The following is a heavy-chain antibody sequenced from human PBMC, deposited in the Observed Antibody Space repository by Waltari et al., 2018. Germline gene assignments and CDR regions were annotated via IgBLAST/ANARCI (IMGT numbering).Heavy chain of an antibody. Sequence: EVQLVESGGGLIQPGGSLRLSCAASGFTVRSHYMSWVRQAPGKGLEWVSVIYSGGSTYYADSVKGRFTISRDNSKNTLYLQMNSLRAEDTAVYYCARDGARLALDYWGQGTLVTVSS. CDR2: IYSGGST. V-gene: IGHV3-53*01. D-gene: IGHD2-21*01. CDR1: GFTVRSHY. CDR3: ARDGARLALDY. J-gene: IGHJ4*02.